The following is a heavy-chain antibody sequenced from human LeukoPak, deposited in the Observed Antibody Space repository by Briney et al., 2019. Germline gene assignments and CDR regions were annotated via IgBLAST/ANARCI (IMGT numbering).Heavy chain of an antibody. CDR1: GGSVNSGNYF. V-gene: IGHV4-61*01. CDR3: ATDYSNFYGMDV. D-gene: IGHD4-11*01. J-gene: IGHJ6*02. CDR2: IQNSATT. Sequence: PSETLSLTCTVSGGSVNSGNYFWSWFRQPPGRGLEWIGYIQNSATTNYNPSLEGRVTIFVDSSKDQFSLRVTSVTAADTAVYYCATDYSNFYGMDVWGQGTTVTVSS.